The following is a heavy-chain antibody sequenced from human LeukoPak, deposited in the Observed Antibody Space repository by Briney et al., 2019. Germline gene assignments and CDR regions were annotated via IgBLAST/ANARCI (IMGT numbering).Heavy chain of an antibody. CDR1: GYSFTSYW. D-gene: IGHD3-9*01. V-gene: IGHV5-10-1*01. J-gene: IGHJ6*04. CDR2: IDPSDSYT. CDR3: ARSGSNILTTYYYYGMDV. Sequence: GESLRISCKGSGYSFTSYWISWVRQMPGKGLEWMGRIDPSDSYTNYSPSFQGHVTISADKSISTAYLQWSSLKASDTAMCYCARSGSNILTTYYYYGMDVWGKGTTVTVSS.